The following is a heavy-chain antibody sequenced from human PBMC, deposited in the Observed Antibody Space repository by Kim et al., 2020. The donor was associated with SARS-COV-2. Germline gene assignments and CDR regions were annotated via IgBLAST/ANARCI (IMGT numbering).Heavy chain of an antibody. J-gene: IGHJ4*02. CDR2: ISYDGNIK. CDR1: GFSFSDYS. Sequence: GGSLRLSCAASGFSFSDYSMHWVRQAPGKGLDWVALISYDGNIKYYAGSVKARFSISRDNSKNTLYLQMNTLRPEDTAVYYCARERAPGAGETGGLDYWGQGTLVTVSS. V-gene: IGHV3-30-3*01. D-gene: IGHD2-21*01. CDR3: ARERAPGAGETGGLDY.